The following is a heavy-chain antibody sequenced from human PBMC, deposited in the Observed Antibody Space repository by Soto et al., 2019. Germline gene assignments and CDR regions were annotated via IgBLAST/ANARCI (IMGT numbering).Heavy chain of an antibody. Sequence: SETLSLTCTVSGGSITSGCYSWSWIRQSPGQGLEWIGRIYTIGSTNYNPSLKSRVTMSVDTSKNQFSLKLSSVTAADTAVYYFSTDVADSSSWYFRGGYKWFDLWGQGTLVPVSS. CDR1: GGSITSGCYS. V-gene: IGHV4-61*02. CDR3: STDVADSSSWYFRGGYKWFDL. D-gene: IGHD6-13*01. J-gene: IGHJ5*02. CDR2: IYTIGST.